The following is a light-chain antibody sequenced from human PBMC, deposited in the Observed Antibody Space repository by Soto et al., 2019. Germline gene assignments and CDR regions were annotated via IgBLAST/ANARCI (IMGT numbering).Light chain of an antibody. CDR2: AAS. Sequence: DIQMTQSPSTLSASVRDRVTITCRASQTVSTWLAWYQQKPGKAPKVMIYAASTLQSGVPSRFSGSGSGTDFTLTISSLQPEDFAAYYCQQSYSSPRTLGQGTKVDIK. CDR3: QQSYSSPRT. V-gene: IGKV1-39*01. J-gene: IGKJ1*01. CDR1: QTVSTW.